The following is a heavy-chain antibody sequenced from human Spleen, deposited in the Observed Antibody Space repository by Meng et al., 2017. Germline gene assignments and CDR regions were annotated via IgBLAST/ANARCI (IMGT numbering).Heavy chain of an antibody. D-gene: IGHD3-10*01. V-gene: IGHV1-2*06. J-gene: IGHJ6*02. Sequence: ASVKVSCKASGYTFPDYWLHWVRRAPGQGLEWMGRINPKSGDTHYAQRFQGRVTMTGDTSISTAYMELSGLRSDDTAMYYCARGVMVSGFYYGMDVWGQGTTVTVSS. CDR2: INPKSGDT. CDR1: GYTFPDYW. CDR3: ARGVMVSGFYYGMDV.